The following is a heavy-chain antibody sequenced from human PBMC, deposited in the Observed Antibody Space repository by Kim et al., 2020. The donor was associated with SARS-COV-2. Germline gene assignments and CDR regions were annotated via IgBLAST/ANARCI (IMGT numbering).Heavy chain of an antibody. CDR1: GYSISSGYY. V-gene: IGHV4-38-2*02. Sequence: SETLSLTCTVSGYSISSGYYWGWIRQPPGKGLEWIGSIYHSGSTYYNPSLKSRVTISVDTSKNQFSLKLSSVTAADTAVYYCARVGIQLWLNWFDPWGQGTLVTVSS. CDR2: IYHSGST. D-gene: IGHD5-18*01. CDR3: ARVGIQLWLNWFDP. J-gene: IGHJ5*02.